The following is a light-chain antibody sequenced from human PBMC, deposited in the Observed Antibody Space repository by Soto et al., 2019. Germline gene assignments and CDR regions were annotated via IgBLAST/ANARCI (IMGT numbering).Light chain of an antibody. CDR1: SSDIGGCNY. Sequence: QLVLTQPASVSGSPGQSITISCTGTSSDIGGCNYVSWYQQHPGKAPKLMIYDVTNRPSGVSNRFSGSKSGNTASLTISGLQTEDEADYYCSSCTSSNTHVVFGGGTQLTVL. CDR2: DVT. CDR3: SSCTSSNTHVV. V-gene: IGLV2-14*01. J-gene: IGLJ2*01.